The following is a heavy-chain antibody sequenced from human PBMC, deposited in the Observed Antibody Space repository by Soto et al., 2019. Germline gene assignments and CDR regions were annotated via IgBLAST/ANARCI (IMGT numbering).Heavy chain of an antibody. V-gene: IGHV4-39*01. D-gene: IGHD5-18*01. CDR2: IYYSGST. CDR3: ARHAFRSYGDAFDI. CDR1: GGSISSSSYY. J-gene: IGHJ3*02. Sequence: SETLSLTCTVSGGSISSSSYYWGWIRQPPGKGLEWIGSIYYSGSTYYNPSLKSRVTISVDTSKNQFSLKLSSVTAADTAVYYCARHAFRSYGDAFDIWGQGTMVTVS.